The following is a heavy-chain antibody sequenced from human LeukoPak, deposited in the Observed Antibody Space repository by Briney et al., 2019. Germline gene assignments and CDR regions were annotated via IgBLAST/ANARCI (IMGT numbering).Heavy chain of an antibody. CDR3: ARVSRRISMVRGVKGYMDV. Sequence: GASVKVSCKASGYTFTGYYMHWVRQAPGQGLEWMGWINPNSGGTNYAQKLQGRVTMTTDTSTSTAYMELRSLRSDDTAVYYCARVSRRISMVRGVKGYMDVWGKGTTVTVSS. CDR1: GYTFTGYY. V-gene: IGHV1-2*02. D-gene: IGHD3-10*01. J-gene: IGHJ6*03. CDR2: INPNSGGT.